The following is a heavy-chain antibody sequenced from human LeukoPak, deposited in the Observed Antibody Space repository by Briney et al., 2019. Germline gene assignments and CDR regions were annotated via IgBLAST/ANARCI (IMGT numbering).Heavy chain of an antibody. D-gene: IGHD3-10*01. J-gene: IGHJ5*02. CDR2: IYYSGST. CDR3: ARDRDYYGSESYYVGWFDP. Sequence: PSETLSLTCTVSGGSISSYYWSWIRQPPGKGLEWSGYIYYSGSTNYNPSLKSRVTISVDTSKNQFSLKLSSVTAADTAVYYCARDRDYYGSESYYVGWFDPWGQGTLVTVSS. CDR1: GGSISSYY. V-gene: IGHV4-59*01.